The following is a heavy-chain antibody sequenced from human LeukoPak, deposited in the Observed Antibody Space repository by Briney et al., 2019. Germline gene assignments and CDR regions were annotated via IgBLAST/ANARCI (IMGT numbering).Heavy chain of an antibody. CDR1: GFSFGSYW. Sequence: TGGSLRLSCVPSGFSFGSYWMSWVRHAPGKGLEWVANIKQDGSEQYSVDSVKGRFTSSRDNSKNTLYLQMNSLRAEDTAVYYCAKETYYYGSGSYYPGGFDPWGQGTLVTVSS. J-gene: IGHJ5*02. D-gene: IGHD3-10*01. CDR2: IKQDGSEQ. CDR3: AKETYYYGSGSYYPGGFDP. V-gene: IGHV3-7*03.